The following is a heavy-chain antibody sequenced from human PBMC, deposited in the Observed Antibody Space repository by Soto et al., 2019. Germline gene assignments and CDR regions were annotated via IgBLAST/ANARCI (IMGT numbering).Heavy chain of an antibody. CDR3: AREGSGWDFDN. D-gene: IGHD6-19*01. CDR2: IYYSGST. V-gene: IGHV4-59*01. CDR1: GGSISSYY. Sequence: SETLSLTCTVSGGSISSYYWSWIRQPPGKGLEWIGYIYYSGSTNYNPSLKSRVNISVDTSTRTAYLELRNLRSDDTAVYYCAREGSGWDFDNWGQGTPVTVSS. J-gene: IGHJ4*02.